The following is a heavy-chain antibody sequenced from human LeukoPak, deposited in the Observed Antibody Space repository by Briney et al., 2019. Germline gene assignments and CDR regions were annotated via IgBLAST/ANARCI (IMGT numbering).Heavy chain of an antibody. CDR2: ISAYNGNT. D-gene: IGHD5-24*01. CDR3: ARANRPRDGYNFPGDY. CDR1: GYTFTSYG. V-gene: IGHV1-18*01. Sequence: ASVKVSCKASGYTFTSYGISWVRQAPGQGLEWMGWISAYNGNTNYAQKFQGRVTMTRDTSISTAYMELSRLRSDDTAVYYCARANRPRDGYNFPGDYWGQGTLVTVSS. J-gene: IGHJ4*02.